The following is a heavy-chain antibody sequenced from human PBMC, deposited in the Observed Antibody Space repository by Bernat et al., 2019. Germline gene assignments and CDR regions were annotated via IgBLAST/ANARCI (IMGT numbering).Heavy chain of an antibody. CDR2: ISGSGDST. D-gene: IGHD6-19*01. CDR1: GLTFSNYA. J-gene: IGHJ4*02. CDR3: AKEQVGVAALDY. V-gene: IGHV3-23*01. Sequence: EVQLLESGGVLVQPGGSLRLSCAASGLTFSNYAMSWVRQAPGKGLEWVSSISGSGDSTFYADSVKGRFTISRDNSKNTLYLQVNSLRAEDTAVYYGAKEQVGVAALDYWGQGTLVTVSS.